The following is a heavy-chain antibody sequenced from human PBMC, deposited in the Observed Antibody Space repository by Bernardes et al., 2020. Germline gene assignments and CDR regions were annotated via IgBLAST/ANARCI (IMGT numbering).Heavy chain of an antibody. D-gene: IGHD1-7*01. V-gene: IGHV3-23*01. J-gene: IGHJ3*02. CDR2: VSGSGSNT. CDR3: AKDKGSNWNYRGRPFDI. Sequence: GGSLRLSCAASGFNFSTYAMNWVRQAPGKGLEWVSAVSGSGSNTYYADSVKGRFTISRDNSRNTLYLQMNSLRAGDTAVYFCAKDKGSNWNYRGRPFDIRDQGTMVTVSS. CDR1: GFNFSTYA.